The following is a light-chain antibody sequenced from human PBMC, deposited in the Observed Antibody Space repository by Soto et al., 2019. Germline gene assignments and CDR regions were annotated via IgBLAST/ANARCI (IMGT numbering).Light chain of an antibody. CDR3: QQRSNWP. J-gene: IGKJ4*01. CDR2: DAS. V-gene: IGKV3-11*01. Sequence: EIVLTQSPATLSLSPGERATLSCRASQSVSSYLAWYQQKPGQAPRLLIYDASNRATGIPARFSGSGSGTDFTLTISSPEPEDFAVYYCQQRSNWPFGGGTKVEIK. CDR1: QSVSSY.